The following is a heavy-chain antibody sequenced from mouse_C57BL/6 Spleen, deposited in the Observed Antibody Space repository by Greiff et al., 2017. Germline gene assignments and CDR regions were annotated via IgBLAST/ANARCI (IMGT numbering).Heavy chain of an antibody. D-gene: IGHD2-5*01. CDR1: GYTFTSYW. Sequence: VQLQQPGAELVKPGASVKLSCKASGYTFTSYWMHWVKQRPGQGLEWIGMIHPNSGSTNYNEKFKSKATLTVDKSSSTAYMQLSSLTSEDSAVYYCHSNSYYYAMDYGGQGTSVTVSS. CDR3: HSNSYYYAMDY. V-gene: IGHV1-64*01. CDR2: IHPNSGST. J-gene: IGHJ4*01.